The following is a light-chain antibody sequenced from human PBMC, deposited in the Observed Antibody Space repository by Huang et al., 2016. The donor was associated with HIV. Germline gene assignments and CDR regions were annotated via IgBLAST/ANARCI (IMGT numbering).Light chain of an antibody. CDR2: DAS. CDR1: QSISNY. Sequence: EIVLTQSPATLSLSPGERATLSCGASQSISNYLAWYQQKPGQAPRLLIYDASNRATGIPARFSGSGSGTDFTLTISSLEPEDFAVYYCQQRSKWPKTFGQGTKVEI. J-gene: IGKJ1*01. CDR3: QQRSKWPKT. V-gene: IGKV3-11*01.